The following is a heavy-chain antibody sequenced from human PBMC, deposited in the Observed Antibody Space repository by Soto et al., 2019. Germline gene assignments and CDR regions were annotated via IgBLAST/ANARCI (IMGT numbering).Heavy chain of an antibody. J-gene: IGHJ1*01. CDR3: ARGPRWLQLQYFQH. CDR1: GGAFNGYH. D-gene: IGHD5-12*01. Sequence: KPSETLSLTCTVYGGAFNGYHWNWVRQPPGKGLEWIGEINHSGSTDYNPSLRSRVTMSLDTSKNHFSLKLSSVTAADTAVYYCARGPRWLQLQYFQHWGQGTLVTVSS. V-gene: IGHV4-34*01. CDR2: INHSGST.